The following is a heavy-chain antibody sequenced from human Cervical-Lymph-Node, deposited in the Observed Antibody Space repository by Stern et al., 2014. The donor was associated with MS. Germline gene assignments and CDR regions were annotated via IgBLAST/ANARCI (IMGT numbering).Heavy chain of an antibody. V-gene: IGHV1-18*01. CDR2: ISAYNGNT. CDR3: ARDRGVIITFGGFPLGV. CDR1: GYTFTSYG. D-gene: IGHD3-16*01. J-gene: IGHJ6*02. Sequence: VQLVQSGAEVKKPGASVKVSCKASGYTFTSYGITWVRQAPGQGLEWMGCISAYNGNTSYAQKLQGSVTMTTDTSTTTAYMELRSLRSDDTAVYYCARDRGVIITFGGFPLGVWGQGTTVTVSS.